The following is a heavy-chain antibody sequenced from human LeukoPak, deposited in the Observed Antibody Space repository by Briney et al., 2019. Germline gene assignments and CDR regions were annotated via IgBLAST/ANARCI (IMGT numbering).Heavy chain of an antibody. D-gene: IGHD6-13*01. Sequence: GASVKVSCMASGGTFSSYTISWVRQAPGQGLEWMGRIIPILGIANYAQKFQGRVTITADKSTSTAYMELSSLRSEDTAVYYCARDGYSSSWYERGDAFDIWGQGTMVTVSS. CDR2: IIPILGIA. J-gene: IGHJ3*02. V-gene: IGHV1-69*04. CDR1: GGTFSSYT. CDR3: ARDGYSSSWYERGDAFDI.